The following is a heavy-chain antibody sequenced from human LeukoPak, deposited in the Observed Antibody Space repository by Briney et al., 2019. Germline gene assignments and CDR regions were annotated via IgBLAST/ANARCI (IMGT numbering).Heavy chain of an antibody. CDR3: ARFDSSGWHTDNWFDP. J-gene: IGHJ5*02. D-gene: IGHD6-19*01. Sequence: ASVKVSCKASGYTFTSYGISWVRQAPGQGLEWMGWISAYNGNTNYAQKLQGRVTMTTDTSTSTAYMELRSLGSDDTAVYYCARFDSSGWHTDNWFDPWGQGTLVTVSS. CDR2: ISAYNGNT. V-gene: IGHV1-18*01. CDR1: GYTFTSYG.